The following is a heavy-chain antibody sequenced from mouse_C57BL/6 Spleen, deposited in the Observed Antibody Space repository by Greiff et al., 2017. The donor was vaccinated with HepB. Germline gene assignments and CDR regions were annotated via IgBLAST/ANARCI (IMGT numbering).Heavy chain of an antibody. Sequence: VQLQQSGAELVKPGASVKLSCTASGFNIKAYYMHWVKQRTEQGLEWIGRIDPEDGETKYAPKFQGKATITADTSSNTAYLQLSSLTSDDTAVYYSASLVLRYQGYFDYWGQGATLTVSS. V-gene: IGHV14-2*01. D-gene: IGHD1-1*01. CDR3: ASLVLRYQGYFDY. CDR1: GFNIKAYY. J-gene: IGHJ2*01. CDR2: IDPEDGET.